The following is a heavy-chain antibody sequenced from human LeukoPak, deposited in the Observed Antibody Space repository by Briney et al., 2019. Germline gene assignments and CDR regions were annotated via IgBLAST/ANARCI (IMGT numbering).Heavy chain of an antibody. Sequence: SETLSLTCTVSGGSINSYYWSWIRQPAGKGLEWIGRIYSSGSTNYNPSLKSRVSMSVDTPKNQFSLKLTSVTAADTALYYCARGGKATVVTMWGQGILVTVSS. CDR1: GGSINSYY. D-gene: IGHD4-23*01. CDR2: IYSSGST. J-gene: IGHJ4*02. CDR3: ARGGKATVVTM. V-gene: IGHV4-4*07.